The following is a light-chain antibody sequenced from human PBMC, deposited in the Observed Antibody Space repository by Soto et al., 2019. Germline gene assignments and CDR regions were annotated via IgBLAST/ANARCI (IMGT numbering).Light chain of an antibody. V-gene: IGKV3-20*01. Sequence: EIVLTQSPGTLSLSPGERVTLSCRASQSVSSSYLGWFQQRPGQARRLLIYDTSNRATGIPDRFSGSGSGTDFTLTISRLEPEDFAVYYCHQYSGAPYTVGQGTKLEIK. J-gene: IGKJ2*01. CDR1: QSVSSSY. CDR3: HQYSGAPYT. CDR2: DTS.